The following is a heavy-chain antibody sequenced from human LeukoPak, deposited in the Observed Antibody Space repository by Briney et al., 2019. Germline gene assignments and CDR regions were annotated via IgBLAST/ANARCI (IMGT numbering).Heavy chain of an antibody. CDR1: GDSVSSNSAA. V-gene: IGHV6-1*01. Sequence: SQTLSLTCAISGDSVSSNSAAWNWIRQSPSRGLEWPGRTYYRSKWYNDYAVSVKSRITINPDTSKNQFSLQLNSVTPEDTAVYYCARDGRITMVRGVIKDWFDPWGQGTLVTVSS. D-gene: IGHD3-10*01. CDR3: ARDGRITMVRGVIKDWFDP. J-gene: IGHJ5*02. CDR2: TYYRSKWYN.